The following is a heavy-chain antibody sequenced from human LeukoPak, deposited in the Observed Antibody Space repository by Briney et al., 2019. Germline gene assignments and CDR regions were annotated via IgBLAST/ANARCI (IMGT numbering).Heavy chain of an antibody. CDR2: ISGSGGST. V-gene: IGHV3-23*01. Sequence: GGSLRLSCAASGFTFSSYAMSWVRQAPGRGLEWVSAISGSGGSTYYADSVKGRFTISRDNSKNTLYLQMNSLRAEDAAIYYCARDGTTTRYNWFDSWGQGTLVTVSS. D-gene: IGHD1-7*01. CDR1: GFTFSSYA. J-gene: IGHJ5*01. CDR3: ARDGTTTRYNWFDS.